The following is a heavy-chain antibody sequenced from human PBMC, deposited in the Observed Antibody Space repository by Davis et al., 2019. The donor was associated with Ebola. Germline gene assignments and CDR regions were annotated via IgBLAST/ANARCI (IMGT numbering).Heavy chain of an antibody. J-gene: IGHJ6*02. V-gene: IGHV1-8*02. CDR2: MNPNSGNT. CDR1: GGTFSSYA. Sequence: ASVKVSCKASGGTFSSYAISWVRQAPGQGLEWMGWMNPNSGNTGYAQKFQGRVTMTRNTSISTAYMELSSLRSEDTAVYYCARAITYYDFWSGYPNYYYGMDVWGQGTTVTVSS. CDR3: ARAITYYDFWSGYPNYYYGMDV. D-gene: IGHD3-3*01.